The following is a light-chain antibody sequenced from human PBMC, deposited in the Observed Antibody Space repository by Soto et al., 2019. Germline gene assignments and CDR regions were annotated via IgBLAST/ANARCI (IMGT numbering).Light chain of an antibody. V-gene: IGKV3-15*01. CDR2: GAS. CDR1: LSVDIS. Sequence: EIVLTQSPATLSVSPGERVILSCRASLSVDISLAWYQQKPGQAPRLLIYGASTRATDMPGTFSGRGSGTEFTLTITSLRPEDFGVYYCQQYRPWPRTFGQGTKVEIK. CDR3: QQYRPWPRT. J-gene: IGKJ1*01.